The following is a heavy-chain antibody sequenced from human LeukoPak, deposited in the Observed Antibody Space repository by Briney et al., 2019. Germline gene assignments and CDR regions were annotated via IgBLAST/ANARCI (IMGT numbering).Heavy chain of an antibody. J-gene: IGHJ4*02. CDR3: ARRFGYYGSGTLYYFDY. CDR1: GYSFANYW. D-gene: IGHD3-10*01. CDR2: IYPGDSDT. Sequence: PGESLKISCKASGYSFANYWIGWVRQMPGKGLEWMGIIYPGDSDTRYSPSFEGQVTISADKSISTAYLQWSSLKASDTAMYYCARRFGYYGSGTLYYFDYWGQGTLVTVSS. V-gene: IGHV5-51*01.